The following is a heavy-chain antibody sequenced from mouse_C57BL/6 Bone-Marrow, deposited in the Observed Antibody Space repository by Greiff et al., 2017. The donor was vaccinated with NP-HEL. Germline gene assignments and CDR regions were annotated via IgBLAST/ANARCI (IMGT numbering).Heavy chain of an antibody. Sequence: EVQRVESGGGLVKPGGSLKLSCAASGFTFSSYAMSWVRQTPEKRLEWVATISDGGSYTYYPDNVKGRFTISRDNAKNNLYLQMSHLKSEDTAMYYCARDLDGSSPYYFDYWGQGTTLTVSS. D-gene: IGHD1-1*01. CDR2: ISDGGSYT. V-gene: IGHV5-4*01. CDR3: ARDLDGSSPYYFDY. J-gene: IGHJ2*01. CDR1: GFTFSSYA.